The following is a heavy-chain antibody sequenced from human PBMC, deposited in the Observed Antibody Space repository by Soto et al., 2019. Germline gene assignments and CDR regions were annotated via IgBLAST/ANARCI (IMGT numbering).Heavy chain of an antibody. V-gene: IGHV1-69*01. J-gene: IGHJ5*02. CDR1: GGTFSSYA. D-gene: IGHD6-13*01. CDR2: VIPIFGTT. Sequence: QVQLVQSGAEVKKPGSSVKVSCKASGGTFSSYAIIWVRQAPGQGLEWMGGVIPIFGTTNYAQKFQGRVTIIADESTSTAYMELSSVRSEDTAVYYCAREAAAGTNRFDPWGQGTLVIVSS. CDR3: AREAAAGTNRFDP.